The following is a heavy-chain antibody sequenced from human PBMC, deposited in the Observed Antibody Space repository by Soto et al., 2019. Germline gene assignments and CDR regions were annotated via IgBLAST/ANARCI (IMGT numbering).Heavy chain of an antibody. J-gene: IGHJ4*02. CDR1: GGSFSGYY. D-gene: IGHD2-21*02. Sequence: SETLSLTCAVYGGSFSGYYWSWIRQPPGKGLEWIGYIFYSGSTKSNPSLKSRVTMSVDMSKNQFSLRLTSVTAADTAVYYCARVFPSYCGGDCSYFDSWGQGTQVTVSS. CDR2: IFYSGST. V-gene: IGHV4-59*01. CDR3: ARVFPSYCGGDCSYFDS.